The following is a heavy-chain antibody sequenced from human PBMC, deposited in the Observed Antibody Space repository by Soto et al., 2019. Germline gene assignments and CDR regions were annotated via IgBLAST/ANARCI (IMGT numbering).Heavy chain of an antibody. CDR2: INPSGGST. CDR3: ARGSPGQWLGPFDY. D-gene: IGHD6-19*01. Sequence: ASVKVSCKASGGTFSSYAISWVRQAPGQGLEWMGIINPSGGSTSYAQRFQGRVTMTRDTSTSTVYMELSSLRSEDTAVYYCARGSPGQWLGPFDYWGQGTLVTVSS. CDR1: GGTFSSYA. V-gene: IGHV1-46*01. J-gene: IGHJ4*02.